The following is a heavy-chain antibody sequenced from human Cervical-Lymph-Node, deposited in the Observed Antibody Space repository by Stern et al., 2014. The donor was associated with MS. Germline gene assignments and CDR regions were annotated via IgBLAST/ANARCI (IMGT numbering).Heavy chain of an antibody. J-gene: IGHJ4*02. CDR3: ARGYTTSSGRPDY. CDR2: ISSSGGT. Sequence: VQLVESGPGLVKPSETLSLTCTVSGGSTSSYYWSWIRQPPGKGLEWIGYISSSGGTKYNPSLKRRVTISVATYKTQSALNLSSVTAADAAVYYCARGYTTSSGRPDYWGQGTLVTVST. CDR1: GGSTSSYY. D-gene: IGHD6-6*01. V-gene: IGHV4-59*08.